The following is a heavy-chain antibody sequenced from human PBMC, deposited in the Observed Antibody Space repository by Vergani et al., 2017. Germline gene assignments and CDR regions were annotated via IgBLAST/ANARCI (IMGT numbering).Heavy chain of an antibody. CDR2: MNPNSGNI. Sequence: QVQLVQSGAEVRKPGASVRVSCKPSGYTFINYDLNWVRQATGQGLEWMGWMNPNSGNIGYAQNFQGRVTFTRDTSISTAYMEMSSLTSEDTAVYYCARGGHSSGWTRGMGMDVWGQGATVTVSS. D-gene: IGHD6-19*01. J-gene: IGHJ6*02. V-gene: IGHV1-8*03. CDR3: ARGGHSSGWTRGMGMDV. CDR1: GYTFINYD.